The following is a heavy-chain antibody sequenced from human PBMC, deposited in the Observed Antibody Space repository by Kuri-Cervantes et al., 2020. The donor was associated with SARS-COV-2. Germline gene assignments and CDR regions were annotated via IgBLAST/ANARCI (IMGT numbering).Heavy chain of an antibody. J-gene: IGHJ4*02. Sequence: GESLKISCAASGFTVSSNYMSWVRQAPGKGLEWVSVIYSGGRTYYADSVKGRFTISRDNSKNTLYLQMNSLRAEDTAVYYCAKSGAVAAAPRDYWGQGTLVTVSS. V-gene: IGHV3-66*01. D-gene: IGHD6-13*01. CDR3: AKSGAVAAAPRDY. CDR2: IYSGGRT. CDR1: GFTVSSNY.